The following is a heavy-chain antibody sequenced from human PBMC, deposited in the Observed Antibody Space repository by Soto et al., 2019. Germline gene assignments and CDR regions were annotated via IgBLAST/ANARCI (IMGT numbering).Heavy chain of an antibody. CDR3: ARALWVPAGHINWFDP. CDR2: IYHSGST. J-gene: IGHJ5*02. V-gene: IGHV4-4*02. CDR1: GGSISSSNW. D-gene: IGHD2-2*01. Sequence: SETLSLTCAVSGGSISSSNWWSWVRQPPGKGLEWIGEIYHSGSTNYNPSLKSRVTISVDKSKNQFSLNLSSVTAADTAVYYCARALWVPAGHINWFDPWGQGTLVSAPQ.